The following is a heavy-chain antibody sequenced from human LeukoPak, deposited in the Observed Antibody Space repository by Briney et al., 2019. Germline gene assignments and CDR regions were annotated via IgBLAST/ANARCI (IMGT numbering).Heavy chain of an antibody. CDR2: IYSGGST. D-gene: IGHD3-10*01. CDR1: GFTVSSNY. J-gene: IGHJ5*02. V-gene: IGHV3-53*01. CDR3: ARDYPEWFGEFSNWFDP. Sequence: GGSLRLSCAASGFTVSSNYMSWVRQAPGKGLEWVSVIYSGGSTYYADSVKGRFTISRDNSKNTLYLQMNSLRAEDTAVYYCARDYPEWFGEFSNWFDPWGQGTLVTVSS.